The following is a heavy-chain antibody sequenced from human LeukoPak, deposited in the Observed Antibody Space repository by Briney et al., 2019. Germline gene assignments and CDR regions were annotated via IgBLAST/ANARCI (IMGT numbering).Heavy chain of an antibody. J-gene: IGHJ6*03. CDR3: ARVRQLWSLYYHCYRDV. V-gene: IGHV3-20*04. D-gene: IGHD5-18*01. Sequence: GGSLRPSWAPAAFTSDDYGMSWVRQAPGKGRGWVSGINWKGGRTAYGDSGKGRSTISRDNAKNSFYMQMNRRRAEDMALYYCARVRQLWSLYYHCYRDVWGKGNMVTVSS. CDR1: AFTSDDYG. CDR2: INWKGGRT.